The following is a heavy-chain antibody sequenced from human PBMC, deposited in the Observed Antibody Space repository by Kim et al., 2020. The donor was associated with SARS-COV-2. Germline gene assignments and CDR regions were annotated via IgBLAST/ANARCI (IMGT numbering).Heavy chain of an antibody. CDR3: ASLWFGELLYGPIDY. CDR2: IYYSGST. Sequence: SETLSLTCTVSGGSVSSGSYYWSWIRQPPGKGLEWIGYIYYSGSTNYNPSLKSRVTISVDTSKNQFSLKLSSVTAADTAVYYCASLWFGELLYGPIDYWGQGTLVTVSS. J-gene: IGHJ4*02. V-gene: IGHV4-61*01. D-gene: IGHD3-10*01. CDR1: GGSVSSGSYY.